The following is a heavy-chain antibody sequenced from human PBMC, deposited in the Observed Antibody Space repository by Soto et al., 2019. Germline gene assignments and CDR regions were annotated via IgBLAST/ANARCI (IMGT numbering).Heavy chain of an antibody. V-gene: IGHV3-11*01. D-gene: IGHD5-18*01. J-gene: IGHJ4*02. CDR1: GFSFSDYY. CDR3: AREEYSYGYPPRYDY. Sequence: GGSLRLSCAASGFSFSDYYMSWIRQAPGKGLEWVSYISSSGSTIYYADSVKGRFTISRDNAKNSLYLQMNSLRAEDTAVYYCAREEYSYGYPPRYDYWGQGTLVTVSS. CDR2: ISSSGSTI.